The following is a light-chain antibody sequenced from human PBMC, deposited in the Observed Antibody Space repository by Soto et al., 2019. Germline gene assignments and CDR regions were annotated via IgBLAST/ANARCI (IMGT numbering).Light chain of an antibody. CDR2: GNT. CDR1: SSNIGAGYD. V-gene: IGLV1-40*01. CDR3: QSYDSSLTVV. J-gene: IGLJ2*01. Sequence: QAVVTQPPSVSGAPGQRVTISCTGSSSNIGAGYDVHWYQQFPGTTPKFLIYGNTNRPSGVPDRFSASKSGTSASLDITGLQAEDEAEYFCQSYDSSLTVVFGGGTKLIVL.